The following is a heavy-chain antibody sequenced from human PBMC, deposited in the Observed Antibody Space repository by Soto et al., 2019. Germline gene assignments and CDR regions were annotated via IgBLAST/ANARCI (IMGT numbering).Heavy chain of an antibody. D-gene: IGHD2-2*01. Sequence: GESLKISCKGSGYSFTSYWIGWVRQMPGKGLEWMGIIYPGDSDTRYSPSFQGQVTISADKSISTAYLQWSSLKASDTAMYYCARPMRDIVVVPAAIDYWGQGTLVTVSS. CDR2: IYPGDSDT. CDR3: ARPMRDIVVVPAAIDY. J-gene: IGHJ4*02. V-gene: IGHV5-51*01. CDR1: GYSFTSYW.